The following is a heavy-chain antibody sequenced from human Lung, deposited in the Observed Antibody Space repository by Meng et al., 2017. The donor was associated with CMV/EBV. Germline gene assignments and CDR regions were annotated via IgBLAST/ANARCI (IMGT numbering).Heavy chain of an antibody. CDR1: FGSYA. D-gene: IGHD6-19*01. CDR3: ATPQASYSSGWYGAEYFQH. J-gene: IGHJ1*01. CDR2: ISGSGGST. Sequence: FGSYAMSWVRQAPGKGLEWVSAISGSGGSTYYADSVKGRFTISRDNSKTTLYLQMNSLRAEDTAVYYCATPQASYSSGWYGAEYFQHWGQGTLVTVSS. V-gene: IGHV3-23*01.